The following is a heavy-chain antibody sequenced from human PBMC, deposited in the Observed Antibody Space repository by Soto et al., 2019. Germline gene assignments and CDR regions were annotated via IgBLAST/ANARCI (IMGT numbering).Heavy chain of an antibody. CDR2: IYYSGST. Sequence: SETLSLTCTVSGGSISSYYWSWIRQPPGKGLEWIGYIYYSGSTNYNPSLKSRVTISVDTSKNQFSLKLSSVTAADTAVYYCARDKVGIPAGWFDPWGQGTLVTVYS. D-gene: IGHD2-2*01. CDR1: GGSISSYY. V-gene: IGHV4-59*01. J-gene: IGHJ5*02. CDR3: ARDKVGIPAGWFDP.